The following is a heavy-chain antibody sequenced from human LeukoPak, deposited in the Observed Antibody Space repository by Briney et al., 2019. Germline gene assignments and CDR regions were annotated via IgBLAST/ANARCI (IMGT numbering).Heavy chain of an antibody. CDR3: ARAQSGSYGSFDP. J-gene: IGHJ5*02. V-gene: IGHV4-34*01. D-gene: IGHD1-26*01. CDR2: INHSGST. Sequence: SETLSLTCAVYGGSFSGYYWSWIRQPPGKGLEWIGEINHSGSTNYNPSLKSRVTISVDTSKNQFSLKLSSVTAADTAVYYCARAQSGSYGSFDPWGQGTLVTVSS. CDR1: GGSFSGYY.